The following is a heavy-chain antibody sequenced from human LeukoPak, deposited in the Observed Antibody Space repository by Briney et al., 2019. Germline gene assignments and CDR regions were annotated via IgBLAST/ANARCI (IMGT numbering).Heavy chain of an antibody. CDR2: ISSSSSYI. D-gene: IGHD3-10*01. Sequence: PGGSLRLSCAASGFTFSSYSMNWVRQAPGKGLEWVSSISSSSSYIYYADSVKGRFTISRGNAKNSLYLQMNSLRAEDTAVHYCARESMVRGGFYYYYYMDVWGKGTTVTISS. CDR1: GFTFSSYS. J-gene: IGHJ6*03. V-gene: IGHV3-21*01. CDR3: ARESMVRGGFYYYYYMDV.